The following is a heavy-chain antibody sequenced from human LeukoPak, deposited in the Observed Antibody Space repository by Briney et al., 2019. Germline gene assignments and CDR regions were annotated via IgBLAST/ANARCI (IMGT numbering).Heavy chain of an antibody. J-gene: IGHJ4*02. Sequence: GESLKISCKGSEYTFTNYWTGWVRQMPGKDLEWMGIIYPGDSDTRYSPSFQGQVTISADKSIRTAYLQWSSLKASDTAIYYCARAAVEPTIYYFDYWGQGTLVTVSS. CDR1: EYTFTNYW. V-gene: IGHV5-51*01. CDR3: ARAAVEPTIYYFDY. CDR2: IYPGDSDT. D-gene: IGHD2-2*01.